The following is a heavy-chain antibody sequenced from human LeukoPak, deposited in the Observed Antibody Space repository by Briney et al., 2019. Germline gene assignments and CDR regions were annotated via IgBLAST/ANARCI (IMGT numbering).Heavy chain of an antibody. D-gene: IGHD3-22*01. J-gene: IGHJ3*02. V-gene: IGHV3-30*03. CDR1: GFTFSSYG. CDR3: AIVYYYDSSGLGDAFDI. Sequence: GGSLRLSCAASGFTFSSYGMHWVRQAPGKGLEWVAVISYDGSNKYYADSVKGRFTISRDNSKNTLYLQMNSLRAEDTVVYYCAIVYYYDSSGLGDAFDIWGQGTIVTVSS. CDR2: ISYDGSNK.